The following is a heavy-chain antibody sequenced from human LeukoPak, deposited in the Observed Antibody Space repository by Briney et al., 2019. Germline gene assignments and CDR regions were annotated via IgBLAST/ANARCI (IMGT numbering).Heavy chain of an antibody. CDR3: ARDRYSSSSLGFDY. Sequence: SVKVSCKASGGTFSSYAISWVRQAPGQGLEWMGGIIPIFGTANYAQKFQGRVTITTDESTSTAYMEPSSLRSEDTAVYYCARDRYSSSSLGFDYWGQGTLVTVSS. D-gene: IGHD6-6*01. CDR1: GGTFSSYA. CDR2: IIPIFGTA. J-gene: IGHJ4*02. V-gene: IGHV1-69*05.